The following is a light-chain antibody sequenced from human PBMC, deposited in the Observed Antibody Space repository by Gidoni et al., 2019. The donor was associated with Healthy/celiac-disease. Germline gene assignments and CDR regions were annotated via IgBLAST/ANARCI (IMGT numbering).Light chain of an antibody. CDR1: QSVLYSSNNKNY. V-gene: IGKV4-1*01. J-gene: IGKJ2*01. CDR3: QQYYSTPGYT. CDR2: WVS. Sequence: DIVMTQSPDSVAVPLGGRAIINCTSNQSVLYSSNNKNYLAWYQQKPGQPPKLLIYWVSTRDSGVPDLFSGSGSGTDFTLTISILQAEHVAVYYCQQYYSTPGYTFGQGTKLEIK.